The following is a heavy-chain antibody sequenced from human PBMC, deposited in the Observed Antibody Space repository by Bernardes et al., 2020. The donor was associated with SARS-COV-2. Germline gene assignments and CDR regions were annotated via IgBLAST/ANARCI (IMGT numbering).Heavy chain of an antibody. Sequence: SETLSLTCAVYGGSFSGYYWSWIRQPPGKGLEWIGEINHSGSTNYNPSLKSRVTISVDTSKNQFSLKLSSVTAADTAVYYCARGPDSSHWFDPWGQGTLVTVSS. CDR3: ARGPDSSHWFDP. V-gene: IGHV4-34*01. CDR1: GGSFSGYY. J-gene: IGHJ5*02. D-gene: IGHD6-13*01. CDR2: INHSGST.